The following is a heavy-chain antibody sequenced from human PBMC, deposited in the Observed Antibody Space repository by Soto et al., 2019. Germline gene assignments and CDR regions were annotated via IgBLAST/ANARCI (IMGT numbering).Heavy chain of an antibody. CDR2: IGSSGTTM. Sequence: QLQLVESGGGLVKPGGSLTLSCAASGFTFSDYYMSWIRQAPGKGLEWLAYIGSSGTTMSYADAVKGRFTISRDNAKKSLYLRMDSLGAEATAVYYCARDGIVGATPIRYWGQGTQVNVSS. CDR1: GFTFSDYY. D-gene: IGHD1-26*01. V-gene: IGHV3-11*01. J-gene: IGHJ4*02. CDR3: ARDGIVGATPIRY.